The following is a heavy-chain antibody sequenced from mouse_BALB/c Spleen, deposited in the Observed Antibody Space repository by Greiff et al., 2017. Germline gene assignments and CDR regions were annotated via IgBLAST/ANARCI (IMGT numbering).Heavy chain of an antibody. CDR1: GFSLTSYG. CDR2: IWAGGST. V-gene: IGHV2-9*02. CDR3: ARCGYGNYEGAMDY. Sequence: QVQLQQSGPGLVAPSQSLSITCTVSGFSLTSYGVHWVRQPPGKGLEWLGVIWAGGSTNYNSALMSRLSISKDNSKSQVFLKMNSLQTDDTAMYYCARCGYGNYEGAMDYWGQGTSVTVSS. D-gene: IGHD2-10*02. J-gene: IGHJ4*01.